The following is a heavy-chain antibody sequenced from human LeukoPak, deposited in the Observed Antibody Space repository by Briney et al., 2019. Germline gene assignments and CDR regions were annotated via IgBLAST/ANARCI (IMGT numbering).Heavy chain of an antibody. CDR1: GFTFSRYW. CDR3: ARDLAVRGVSFDY. CDR2: IKQDGSEK. V-gene: IGHV3-7*01. D-gene: IGHD3-10*01. J-gene: IGHJ4*02. Sequence: VGSLRLSCAASGFTFSRYWMSWVRQAPGKGLEGVANIKQDGSEKYYVDSVKGRFTISRDNAKNSLYLQMNSLRAEDTAVYYCARDLAVRGVSFDYWGQGTLVTVSS.